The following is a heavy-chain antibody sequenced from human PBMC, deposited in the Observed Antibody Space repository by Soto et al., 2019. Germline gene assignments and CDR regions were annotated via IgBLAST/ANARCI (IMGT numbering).Heavy chain of an antibody. V-gene: IGHV3-48*03. D-gene: IGHD3-3*01. CDR1: GFTFSSYE. CDR2: ISSSGSTI. CDR3: ARTKEATYYDFWSGYYTG. J-gene: IGHJ4*02. Sequence: PGGSLRLSCAASGFTFSSYEMNWVRQAPGKGLEWVSYISSSGSTIYYADSVKGRFTISRDNAKNSLYLQMNSLRAEDTAVYYCARTKEATYYDFWSGYYTGWGQGTLVTVSS.